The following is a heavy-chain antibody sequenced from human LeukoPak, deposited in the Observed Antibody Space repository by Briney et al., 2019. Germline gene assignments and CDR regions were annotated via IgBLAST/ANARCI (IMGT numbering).Heavy chain of an antibody. CDR2: ISSGSTYI. J-gene: IGHJ4*02. D-gene: IGHD6-19*01. Sequence: GGSLRLSCAASGFTFSHYTMNWIRQAPGKGLEWVASISSGSTYIFYSPSVGGRVYPGSRGGRRFTVSRDDAKNTLFLQMNSLSAEDAAVYYCASSSGWLFEYWGQGTLVSVSS. CDR3: ASSSGWLFEY. V-gene: IGHV3-21*06. CDR1: GFTFSHYT.